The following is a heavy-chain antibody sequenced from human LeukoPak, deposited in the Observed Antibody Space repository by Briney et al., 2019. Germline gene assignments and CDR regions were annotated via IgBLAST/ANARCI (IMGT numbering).Heavy chain of an antibody. V-gene: IGHV4-39*01. CDR3: ASSSRRTNLVDY. CDR2: IYYSGST. J-gene: IGHJ4*02. CDR1: GGSISRSSYY. D-gene: IGHD1-7*01. Sequence: SETLSLTCTVSGGSISRSSYYWGWIRQPPGKGLEWIGSIYYSGSTYYNPSLKSRFTISVDTSKNQFSLKLSSVTAADTAVYYCASSSRRTNLVDYWGQGTLVTVSS.